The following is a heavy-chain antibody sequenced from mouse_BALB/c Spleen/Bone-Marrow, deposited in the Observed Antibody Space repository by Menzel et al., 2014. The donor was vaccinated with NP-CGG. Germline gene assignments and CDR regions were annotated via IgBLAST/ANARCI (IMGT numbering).Heavy chain of an antibody. CDR1: GYSITSGYY. CDR3: SRGGDYFFDY. V-gene: IGHV3-6*02. CDR2: ISYDDSN. Sequence: EVKLLESGPGLVKPSQSLSLTCSVTGYSITSGYYWNWIRQFPGNKLEWMGYISYDDSNNYNPSLKNRISFTRDTSKNQFFLKLNSVTTEDTATYYCSRGGDYFFDYWGQGTTLTVSS. D-gene: IGHD2-13*01. J-gene: IGHJ2*01.